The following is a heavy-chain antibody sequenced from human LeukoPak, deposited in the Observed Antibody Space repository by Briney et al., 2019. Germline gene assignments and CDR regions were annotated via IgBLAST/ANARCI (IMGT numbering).Heavy chain of an antibody. Sequence: GGSLRLSCAASEFTYTTYPMSWVRQAPGKGLEWVSSISGSTNNTYYADSVKGRSTISRDTSKSTLYLQMSSLGADDSAVYYCAKRADFGGFDPWGQGTLVTVSS. CDR2: ISGSTNNT. V-gene: IGHV3-23*01. J-gene: IGHJ5*02. CDR1: EFTYTTYP. CDR3: AKRADFGGFDP. D-gene: IGHD3-10*01.